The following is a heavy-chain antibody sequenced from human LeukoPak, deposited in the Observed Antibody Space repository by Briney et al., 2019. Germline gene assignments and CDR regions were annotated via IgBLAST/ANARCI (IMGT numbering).Heavy chain of an antibody. CDR1: GGSVSSGSYY. CDR3: AREMRGYSYGLDY. Sequence: SETLSLTCTVSGGSVSSGSYYWSWIRQPPGKGLEWIGYIYYSGSTNYNPSLKSRVTISVDTSKNQFSLKLSSVTAAGTAVYYCAREMRGYSYGLDYWGQGTLVTVSS. D-gene: IGHD5-18*01. J-gene: IGHJ4*02. CDR2: IYYSGST. V-gene: IGHV4-61*01.